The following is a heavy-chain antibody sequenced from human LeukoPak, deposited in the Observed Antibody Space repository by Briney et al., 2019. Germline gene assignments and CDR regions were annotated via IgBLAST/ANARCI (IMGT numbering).Heavy chain of an antibody. CDR1: GYTFTSYA. J-gene: IGHJ4*02. Sequence: ASVKVSCTASGYTFTSYAMHWVRQATGQGLEWMGWMNPNSGNTGYAQKFQGRVTMTRNTSISTAYMEVSSLRSEDTAVYYCARVRPKRVMSVAVYYFDYWGQGTLVTVSS. CDR3: ARVRPKRVMSVAVYYFDY. CDR2: MNPNSGNT. D-gene: IGHD6-19*01. V-gene: IGHV1-8*02.